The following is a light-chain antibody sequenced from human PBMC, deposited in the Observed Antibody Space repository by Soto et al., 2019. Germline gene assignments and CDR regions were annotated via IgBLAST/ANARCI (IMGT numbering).Light chain of an antibody. Sequence: QSAPIQPASVSGSPGQSVTISCTGTSSDVAIYNLVSWYQQYPGKAPKLILHEVSKWPSGISHRFSGSKSGNTASLTISGLQAEDDADYYCCAYAGSRTWVFGGGTKLTVL. V-gene: IGLV2-23*02. J-gene: IGLJ3*02. CDR1: SSDVAIYNL. CDR3: CAYAGSRTWV. CDR2: EVS.